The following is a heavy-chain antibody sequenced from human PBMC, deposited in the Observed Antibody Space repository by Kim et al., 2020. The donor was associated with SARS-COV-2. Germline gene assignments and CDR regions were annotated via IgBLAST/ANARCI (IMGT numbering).Heavy chain of an antibody. V-gene: IGHV3-23*01. Sequence: GGSLRLSCAASGFTFSSYAMSWVRQAPGKGLEWVSAISGSGGSTYYADSVKGRFTISRDNSKNTLYLQMNSLRAEDTAVYYCARRHDYSNYGPDWFDPWGQGTLVTVSS. D-gene: IGHD4-4*01. CDR1: GFTFSSYA. CDR3: ARRHDYSNYGPDWFDP. J-gene: IGHJ5*02. CDR2: ISGSGGST.